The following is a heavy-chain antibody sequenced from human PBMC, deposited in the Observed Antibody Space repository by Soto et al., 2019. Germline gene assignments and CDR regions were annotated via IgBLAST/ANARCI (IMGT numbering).Heavy chain of an antibody. CDR2: IYWDDDK. V-gene: IGHV2-5*02. D-gene: IGHD6-19*01. J-gene: IGHJ4*02. Sequence: QITLKESGPTVGKPTQTLTLTCSLSGFSLNTGGVGVGWIRQPPGKALEWLAVIYWDDDKSWNPSLRDRLTINRDASDDQVVLTVTNMDPVDTGTYYCARRRGGFGGGWTTPYFDYWGQGTLVTVSS. CDR1: GFSLNTGGVG. CDR3: ARRRGGFGGGWTTPYFDY.